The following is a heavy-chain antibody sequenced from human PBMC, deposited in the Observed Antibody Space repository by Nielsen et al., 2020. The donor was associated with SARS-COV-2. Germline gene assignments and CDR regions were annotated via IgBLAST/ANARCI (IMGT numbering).Heavy chain of an antibody. D-gene: IGHD3-22*01. V-gene: IGHV4-30-4*01. CDR2: IYYSGST. CDR1: GGSISSGDYY. CDR3: ARVGSSGYFRHYFDY. Sequence: SETLSLTCTVSGGSISSGDYYWSWIRQPPGKGLEWIGYIYYSGSTYYNPSLKSRVTISVDTSKNQFSLKLSSVTAADTAVYYCARVGSSGYFRHYFDYWGQGTLVTVSS. J-gene: IGHJ4*02.